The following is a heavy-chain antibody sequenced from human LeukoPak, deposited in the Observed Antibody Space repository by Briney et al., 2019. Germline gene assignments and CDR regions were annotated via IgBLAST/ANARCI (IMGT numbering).Heavy chain of an antibody. D-gene: IGHD5-18*01. Sequence: SETLSLTCTVSGGSISNYYWSWIRQPPGKGLEWIGYIYYSGSTNYNPSLKSRVTISVDTSKNQFSLKLGSVTAADTAVYYCASRGYSYGLPYYYYYMDVWGKGTTVTVSS. CDR3: ASRGYSYGLPYYYYYMDV. CDR1: GGSISNYY. CDR2: IYYSGST. V-gene: IGHV4-59*01. J-gene: IGHJ6*03.